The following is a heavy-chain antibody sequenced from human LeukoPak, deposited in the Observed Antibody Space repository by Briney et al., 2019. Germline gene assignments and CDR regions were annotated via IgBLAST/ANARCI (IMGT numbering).Heavy chain of an antibody. CDR1: GYTFTSYY. D-gene: IGHD2-8*01. J-gene: IGHJ3*02. CDR2: INPSGGST. CDR3: ARDSYCTNGVCSLGYAFDI. V-gene: IGHV1-46*01. Sequence: ASVKVSCKASGYTFTSYYMHWVRQAPGQGLEGMGIINPSGGSTSYAQKFQGRVTMTRDTSTSTVYMELSSMRSEDTAVYSCARDSYCTNGVCSLGYAFDIWGQGTMVTVSS.